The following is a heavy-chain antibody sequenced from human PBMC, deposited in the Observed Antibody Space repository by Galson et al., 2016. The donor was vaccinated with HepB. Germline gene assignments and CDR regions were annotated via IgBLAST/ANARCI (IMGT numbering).Heavy chain of an antibody. CDR2: ISSSSSYI. CDR3: ARGGYSGYDWVRNWFDP. V-gene: IGHV3-21*01. D-gene: IGHD5-12*01. Sequence: SLRLSCAASGFTFSSYSMHWVRQAPGKGLEWVSFISSSSSYIYYADSVKGRFTISRDNAKNSLYLQMNSLRAEDTAVYYCARGGYSGYDWVRNWFDPWGRGTVVTISS. CDR1: GFTFSSYS. J-gene: IGHJ5*02.